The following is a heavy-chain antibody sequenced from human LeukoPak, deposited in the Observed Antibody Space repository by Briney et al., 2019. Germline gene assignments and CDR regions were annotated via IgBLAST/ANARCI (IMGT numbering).Heavy chain of an antibody. CDR2: ISGSGGST. V-gene: IGHV3-23*01. CDR1: GGSFSGYY. J-gene: IGHJ4*02. CDR3: AKMDTAMVMIDY. Sequence: ETLSLTCAVYGGSFSGYYWSWVRQAPGKGLEWVSAISGSGGSTYYADSVKGRFTISRDNSKNTLYLQMNSLRAEDTAVYYCAKMDTAMVMIDYWGQGTPVTVSS. D-gene: IGHD5-18*01.